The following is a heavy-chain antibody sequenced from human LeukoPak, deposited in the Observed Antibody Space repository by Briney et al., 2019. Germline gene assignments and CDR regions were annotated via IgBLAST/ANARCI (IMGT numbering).Heavy chain of an antibody. CDR1: GGSFSGYY. CDR3: AREPGYSSGWYFASRDPQNY. D-gene: IGHD6-19*01. Sequence: SETLSLTCAVYGGSFSGYYWSWIRQPPGKGLERIGEINHSGSTNYNPSLKSRVTISVDTSKNQFSLKLSSVTAADTAVYYCAREPGYSSGWYFASRDPQNYWGQGTLVTVSS. CDR2: INHSGST. V-gene: IGHV4-34*01. J-gene: IGHJ4*02.